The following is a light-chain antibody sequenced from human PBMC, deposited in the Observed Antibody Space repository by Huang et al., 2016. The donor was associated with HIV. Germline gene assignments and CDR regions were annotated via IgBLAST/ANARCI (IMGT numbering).Light chain of an antibody. V-gene: IGKV1-39*01. CDR1: QSISNY. CDR2: AAS. CDR3: QQSYNTPLT. Sequence: DIQMTHSPSSLSASVGDTVTITCRASQSISNYLNWYQQKPGKAPKLLVYAASSLQSGVPSRCSGSGSGTDFTLTISSLQPEDFATYYCQQSYNTPLTFGQGTRLEIK. J-gene: IGKJ5*01.